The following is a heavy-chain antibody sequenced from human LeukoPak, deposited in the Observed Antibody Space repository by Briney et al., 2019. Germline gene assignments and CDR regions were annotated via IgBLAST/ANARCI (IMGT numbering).Heavy chain of an antibody. D-gene: IGHD3-22*01. V-gene: IGHV4-38-2*02. Sequence: SETLSLTCTVSGYSISSGYYWGWIRQPPGKGLEWIGSIYHSGSTYYNPSLKSRVTISVDTSKNQFSLKLSSVTAADTAVYYCARTTMIVELTRGQFDYWGQGTLVTVSS. CDR1: GYSISSGYY. CDR2: IYHSGST. CDR3: ARTTMIVELTRGQFDY. J-gene: IGHJ4*02.